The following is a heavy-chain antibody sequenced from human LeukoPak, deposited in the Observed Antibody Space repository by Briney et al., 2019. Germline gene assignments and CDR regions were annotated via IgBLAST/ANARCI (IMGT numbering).Heavy chain of an antibody. Sequence: SGTLSLTCTVSGGSISSYYWSWIRQPPGKGLEWIGYIYYSGSTNYNPSLKSRVTISVDTSKNQFSLKLSSVTAADTAVYYCARGYGSGSWARGYYYMDVWGKGTTVTISS. CDR1: GGSISSYY. V-gene: IGHV4-59*01. D-gene: IGHD3-10*01. CDR2: IYYSGST. CDR3: ARGYGSGSWARGYYYMDV. J-gene: IGHJ6*03.